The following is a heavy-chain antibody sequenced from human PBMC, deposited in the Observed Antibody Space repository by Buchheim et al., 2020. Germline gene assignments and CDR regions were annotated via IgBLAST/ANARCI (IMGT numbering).Heavy chain of an antibody. CDR1: GFTFSSYA. V-gene: IGHV3-30-3*01. D-gene: IGHD3-10*01. Sequence: QVQLVESGGGVVQPGRSLRLSCAASGFTFSSYAMHWVRQAPGKGLEWVAVISYDGSNKYYADSVKGRFTISRDNSKNTLYLQMNSLRAEDTAVYYCASLGTNYGSGSFEELDDYWGQGTL. J-gene: IGHJ4*02. CDR2: ISYDGSNK. CDR3: ASLGTNYGSGSFEELDDY.